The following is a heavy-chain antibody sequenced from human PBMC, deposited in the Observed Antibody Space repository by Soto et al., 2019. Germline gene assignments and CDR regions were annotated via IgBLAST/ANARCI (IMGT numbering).Heavy chain of an antibody. CDR1: GGTFSSYA. CDR2: IIPIFGTA. D-gene: IGHD3-22*01. J-gene: IGHJ5*02. Sequence: QVQLVQSGAEVKKPGSSVKVSCKASGGTFSSYAISWVRQAPGQGLEWMGGIIPIFGTANYAQKFQGRVTMTADESTSTAYMALSSLSSEDTAVYYCAREKTRYYDSSGYSEYNWFDPWGQGTLVTVSS. CDR3: AREKTRYYDSSGYSEYNWFDP. V-gene: IGHV1-69*01.